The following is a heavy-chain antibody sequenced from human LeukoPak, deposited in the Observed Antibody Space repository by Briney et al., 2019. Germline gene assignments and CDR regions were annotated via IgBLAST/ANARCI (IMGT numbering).Heavy chain of an antibody. D-gene: IGHD1-26*01. CDR3: ARRSGSLDAFDI. CDR1: GFTVSSNY. Sequence: GGSLRLSCAASGFTVSSNYMSWVRQAPGKGLEWVSVIYSGGSTYYADSVKGRFTISGDNSKNTLYLQMNSLRAEDTAVYYCARRSGSLDAFDIWGQGTMVTVSS. V-gene: IGHV3-53*01. CDR2: IYSGGST. J-gene: IGHJ3*02.